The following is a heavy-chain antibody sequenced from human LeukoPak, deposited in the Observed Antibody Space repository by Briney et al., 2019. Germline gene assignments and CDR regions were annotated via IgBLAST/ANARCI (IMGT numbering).Heavy chain of an antibody. D-gene: IGHD5-24*01. V-gene: IGHV4-59*01. Sequence: SETLSLTCSVSGGSISSYYWSWIRQPPGKGLEWIGYIYYSGTTNYNPSLKSRVTISVDTSKNQFPLKLSSVTAADAAVYYCARGEGLGDLDYWGQGALVTVSS. J-gene: IGHJ4*02. CDR1: GGSISSYY. CDR2: IYYSGTT. CDR3: ARGEGLGDLDY.